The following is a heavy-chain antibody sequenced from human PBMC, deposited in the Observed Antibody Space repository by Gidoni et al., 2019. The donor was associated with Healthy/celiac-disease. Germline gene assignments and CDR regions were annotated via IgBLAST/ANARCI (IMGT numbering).Heavy chain of an antibody. CDR2: INHSGST. CDR1: GGSFSGYY. Sequence: QVQLQQWGAGLLKPSETLSLTCAVYGGSFSGYYWSWIRQPPGKGLEWIGEINHSGSTNYNPSLKSRVTISVDTSKNQFSRKLSSVTAADTAVYYCARMGYSSSWPHFDYWGQGTLVTVSS. J-gene: IGHJ4*02. D-gene: IGHD6-13*01. V-gene: IGHV4-34*01. CDR3: ARMGYSSSWPHFDY.